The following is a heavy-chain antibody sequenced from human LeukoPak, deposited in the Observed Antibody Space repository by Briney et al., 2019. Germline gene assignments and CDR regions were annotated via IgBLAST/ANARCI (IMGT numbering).Heavy chain of an antibody. J-gene: IGHJ6*02. CDR1: GFIFRNYY. Sequence: GGSLRLSCVASGFIFRNYYMSWVRQAPGKGLEWISAINGSGTTTYYADSVKGRFTISRDNSKNTLYLHMDRLRAEDTATYFCCDGMDVWGQGTTVAVS. CDR2: INGSGTTT. V-gene: IGHV3-23*01. CDR3: CDGMDV.